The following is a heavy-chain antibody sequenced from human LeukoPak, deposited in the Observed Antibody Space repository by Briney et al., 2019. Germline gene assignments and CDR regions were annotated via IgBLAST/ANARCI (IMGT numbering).Heavy chain of an antibody. CDR2: VYHSGST. V-gene: IGHV4-30-2*01. CDR3: ALGLWFGRDYYGMDV. D-gene: IGHD3-10*01. CDR1: GGSISSGGYS. Sequence: KPSEALSLTCAVSGGSISSGGYSWSWIRQPPGKGLEWIGYVYHSGSTYYNPSLKSRVTISVDRSKNQFSLKLSSVTAADTAVYYCALGLWFGRDYYGMDVWGQGTTVTVSS. J-gene: IGHJ6*02.